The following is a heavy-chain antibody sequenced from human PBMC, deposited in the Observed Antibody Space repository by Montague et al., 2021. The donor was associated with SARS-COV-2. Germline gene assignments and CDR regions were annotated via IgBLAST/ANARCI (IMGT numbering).Heavy chain of an antibody. Sequence: SETLSLTCAVYGGSFSVYYWRWRSQSPRSGLEGRAEINHSGTANYNKYLKSRVSISVDTSKNKFTLKLTSVTATDTAMYYCAKEREVVRAARTLVAFDRWGQGTMVTVSS. J-gene: IGHJ3*01. D-gene: IGHD2-2*01. V-gene: IGHV4-34*01. CDR1: GGSFSVYY. CDR3: AKEREVVRAARTLVAFDR. CDR2: INHSGTA.